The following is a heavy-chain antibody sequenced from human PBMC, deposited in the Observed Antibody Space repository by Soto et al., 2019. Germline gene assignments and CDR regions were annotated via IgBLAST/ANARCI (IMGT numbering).Heavy chain of an antibody. V-gene: IGHV3-66*01. D-gene: IGHD6-6*01. CDR1: GFTVSSNY. CDR2: IYSGGST. Sequence: EVQLVESGGGLVQPGGSLRLSCAASGFTVSSNYMSWVRQAPGKGLEWVSVIYSGGSTYYADSVKGRFTISRDNSKNTLYLQMNSLRDEDTAVYYCARGLDYSSSSPGDYYYYYMDVWGKGTTVTVSS. CDR3: ARGLDYSSSSPGDYYYYYMDV. J-gene: IGHJ6*03.